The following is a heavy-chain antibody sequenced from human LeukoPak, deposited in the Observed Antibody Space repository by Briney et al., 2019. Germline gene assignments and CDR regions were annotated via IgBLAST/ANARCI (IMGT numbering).Heavy chain of an antibody. CDR1: GGTFRNYP. CDR3: AICSSTWSGDRPDS. Sequence: GASVTVSCKASGGTFRNYPISWVRQAPGQGLEWMGGILPIFRMTNYAEKFQGRVTITADESTTTAYLELNSLRSEDTAVYYCAICSSTWSGDRPDSWGQGSLVTASS. D-gene: IGHD2-2*01. CDR2: ILPIFRMT. V-gene: IGHV1-69*13. J-gene: IGHJ4*02.